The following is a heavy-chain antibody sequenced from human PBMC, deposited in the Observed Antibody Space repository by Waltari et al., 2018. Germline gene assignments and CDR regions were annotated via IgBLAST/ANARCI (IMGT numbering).Heavy chain of an antibody. D-gene: IGHD4-17*01. CDR1: GFTFSSYA. V-gene: IGHV3-23*01. Sequence: EVQLLESGGGLVQPGGSLRLSCAASGFTFSSYAMSWVRQAPGKGLEWVSAISGSGGSTYCADSWKCRCTISGDNSRNTLCLQMNRLGAEDTAVYYCARASTVVTPFDNWGQGTLVTVSA. CDR2: ISGSGGST. J-gene: IGHJ4*02. CDR3: ARASTVVTPFDN.